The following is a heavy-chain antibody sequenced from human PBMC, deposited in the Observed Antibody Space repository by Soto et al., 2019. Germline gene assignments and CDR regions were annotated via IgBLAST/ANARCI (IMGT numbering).Heavy chain of an antibody. D-gene: IGHD3-10*01. Sequence: PSETLSLTCAVPGGCFTGFYWDWVRQPPGKGLEWIGEINHGGTANYNPSLKSRVSISVDMSKSQFSLKLTSVTADDTALYFCGCSSFLRSGALFHGLDVWDRGTTVIVSS. V-gene: IGHV4-34*01. CDR3: GCSSFLRSGALFHGLDV. J-gene: IGHJ6*02. CDR2: INHGGTA. CDR1: GGCFTGFY.